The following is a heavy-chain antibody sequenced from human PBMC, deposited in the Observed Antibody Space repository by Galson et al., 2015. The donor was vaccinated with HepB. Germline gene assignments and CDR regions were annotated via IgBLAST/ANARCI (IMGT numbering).Heavy chain of an antibody. CDR3: SAGLVGAIRNYFDY. D-gene: IGHD1-26*01. Sequence: SVKVSCKVSIYTLTQLSMHWVRQVPGKGLEWMGGFDPKHGVTIYAQKFQGRVSMTEDTPTDTAYMELSSLRSEDTAVYFCSAGLVGAIRNYFDYWGQGTLVTVSS. V-gene: IGHV1-24*01. CDR1: IYTLTQLS. J-gene: IGHJ4*02. CDR2: FDPKHGVT.